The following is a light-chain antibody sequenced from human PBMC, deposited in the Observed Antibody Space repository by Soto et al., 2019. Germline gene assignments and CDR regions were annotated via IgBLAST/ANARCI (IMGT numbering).Light chain of an antibody. J-gene: IGKJ5*01. CDR1: QSLLHSNGYNY. Sequence: DIVMTQSPLSLPVTPGEPASISCRSSQSLLHSNGYNYLDWYLQKPGQSPQLLIYLGSNRSSGVPDRFSGSGSGTDFTLKISRVEAEDVGVYYCMQALQTTITFGQGTRLEIX. CDR3: MQALQTTIT. V-gene: IGKV2-28*01. CDR2: LGS.